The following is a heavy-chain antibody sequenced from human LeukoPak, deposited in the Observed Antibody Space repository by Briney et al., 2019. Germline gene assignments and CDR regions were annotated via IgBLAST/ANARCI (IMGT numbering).Heavy chain of an antibody. V-gene: IGHV3-66*01. D-gene: IGHD3-10*01. Sequence: GGSLRLSCAASGFTVSSKHMSWVRQAPGKGLEWVSVIHPNTSTYYADSVKGRFTISRDDSKNTLYLQMHSLRAEDTATYYCAKDPGYSSGAYYGDYWGQGALVTVSS. CDR3: AKDPGYSSGAYYGDY. CDR1: GFTVSSKH. CDR2: IHPNTST. J-gene: IGHJ4*02.